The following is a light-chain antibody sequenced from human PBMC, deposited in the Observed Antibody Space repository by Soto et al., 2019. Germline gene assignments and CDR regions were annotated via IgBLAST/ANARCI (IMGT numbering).Light chain of an antibody. J-gene: IGLJ1*01. CDR3: CSYAGSSTYV. CDR1: SXDVGSYNL. Sequence: QSVLTQPASVSGSPGQSITISCTGTSXDVGSYNLVSWYQHHPGKAPKLMIYEGSKRPSWVSNRFSGSKSGNTASLTISGLQAEDEADYYCCSYAGSSTYVFGTGTKVTVL. V-gene: IGLV2-23*01. CDR2: EGS.